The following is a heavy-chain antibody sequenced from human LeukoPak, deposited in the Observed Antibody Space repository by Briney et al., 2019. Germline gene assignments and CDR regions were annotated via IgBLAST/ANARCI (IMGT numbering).Heavy chain of an antibody. CDR2: ISSSSSYI. D-gene: IGHD4-17*01. CDR1: GFTFSSYS. CDR3: ARGSLKYGDYYYFDY. J-gene: IGHJ4*02. V-gene: IGHV3-21*01. Sequence: GGSLRLSCAASGFTFSSYSMNWVRQAPGKGLGWVSSISSSSSYIYYADSVKGRFTISRDNSKNTLYLQMNSLRAEDTAVYYCARGSLKYGDYYYFDYWGQGTLVTVSS.